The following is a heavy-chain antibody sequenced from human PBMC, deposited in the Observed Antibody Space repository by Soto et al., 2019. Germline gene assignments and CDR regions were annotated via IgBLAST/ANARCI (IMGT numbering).Heavy chain of an antibody. V-gene: IGHV4-39*01. J-gene: IGHJ4*02. Sequence: PSETLSLTCTVSGGSISSSSYYWGWIRQPPGKGLEWIGSIYYSGSTYYNPPLKSRVTISVDTSKNQFSLKLSSVTAADTAVYYCATLGRVAATTCFDYWGQGTLVTVSS. CDR1: GGSISSSSYY. D-gene: IGHD2-15*01. CDR3: ATLGRVAATTCFDY. CDR2: IYYSGST.